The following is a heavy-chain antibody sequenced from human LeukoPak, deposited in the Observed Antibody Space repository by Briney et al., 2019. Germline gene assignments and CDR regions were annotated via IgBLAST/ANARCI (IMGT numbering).Heavy chain of an antibody. Sequence: SQTLSLTCTVSGSSVRGNDHYWSWIRQPAGKGLEWIGQIFASTNTIYNPSLKSRVTISLDTSKNQFFLNLTSVTAADTAIYFCTRRTWGLGAFDIWGQGTLVAVSS. V-gene: IGHV4-61*09. CDR1: GSSVRGNDHY. CDR2: IFASTNT. CDR3: TRRTWGLGAFDI. J-gene: IGHJ3*02. D-gene: IGHD7-27*01.